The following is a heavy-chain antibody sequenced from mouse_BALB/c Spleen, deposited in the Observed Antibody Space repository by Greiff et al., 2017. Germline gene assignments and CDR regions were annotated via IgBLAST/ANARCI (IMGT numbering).Heavy chain of an antibody. V-gene: IGHV5-6-5*01. Sequence: EVKLEESGGGLVKPGGSLKLSCAASGFTFSSYAMSWVRQTPEKRLEWVASISSGGSTYYPDSVKGRFTISRDNARNILYLQMSSLRSEDTAMYYCAREEGYYGYDEAYWGQGTLVTVSA. CDR3: AREEGYYGYDEAY. CDR1: GFTFSSYA. D-gene: IGHD2-2*01. J-gene: IGHJ3*01. CDR2: ISSGGST.